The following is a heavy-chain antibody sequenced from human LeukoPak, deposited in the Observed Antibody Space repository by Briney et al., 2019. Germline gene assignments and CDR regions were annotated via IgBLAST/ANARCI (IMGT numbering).Heavy chain of an antibody. CDR2: ISSSGSTI. Sequence: GGSLRLSCAASGFTFSTYDMSWVRQAPGKGLEWVSYISSSGSTIYYADSVKGRFTISRDNAKNSLYLQMNSLRAEDTAVYYCAELGITMIGGVWGKGTTVTISS. CDR3: AELGITMIGGV. J-gene: IGHJ6*04. CDR1: GFTFSTYD. D-gene: IGHD3-10*02. V-gene: IGHV3-48*03.